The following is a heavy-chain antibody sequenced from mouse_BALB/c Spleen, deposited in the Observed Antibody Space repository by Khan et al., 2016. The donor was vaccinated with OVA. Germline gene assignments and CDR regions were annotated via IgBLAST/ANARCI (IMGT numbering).Heavy chain of an antibody. CDR3: SKQNHGTLYAVDY. J-gene: IGHJ4*01. V-gene: IGHV2-3*01. CDR2: IWGDGNT. Sequence: QVQLKESGPGLVAPSQSLSITCTVSGFSLTSYGVNWVRQPPGKGLEWLGVIWGDGNTNYNSALKSRLSISKDNSKSQVFLTLNSLQPADTATYXWSKQNHGTLYAVDYWGQGTSVTVSS. D-gene: IGHD2-1*01. CDR1: GFSLTSYG.